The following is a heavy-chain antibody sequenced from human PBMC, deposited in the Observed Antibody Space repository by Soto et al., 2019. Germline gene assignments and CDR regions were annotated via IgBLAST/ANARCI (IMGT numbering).Heavy chain of an antibody. CDR3: ARDPTYDFWSGYQNTFYFDY. V-gene: IGHV1-3*01. D-gene: IGHD3-3*01. CDR2: INAGNGNT. J-gene: IGHJ4*02. Sequence: GASVKVSCKASGYTFTSYAMHWVRQAPGQRLEWMGWINAGNGNTKYSQKFQGRVTITRDTSASTAYMELSSLRSEDTAVYYCARDPTYDFWSGYQNTFYFDYWGQATLITVSS. CDR1: GYTFTSYA.